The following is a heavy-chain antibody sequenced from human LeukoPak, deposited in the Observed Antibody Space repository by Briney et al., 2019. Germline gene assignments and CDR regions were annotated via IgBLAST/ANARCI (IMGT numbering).Heavy chain of an antibody. V-gene: IGHV3-23*01. CDR3: AKAHYGDYFDY. D-gene: IGHD4-17*01. J-gene: IGHJ4*02. Sequence: GGSLRLSCAASGFTFSSYAMSWVRRAPGKGLEWASAISGSGGSTYYADSVKGRFTISRDNSKNTLYLQMNSLRAEDTAVYYCAKAHYGDYFDYWGQGTLVTVSS. CDR2: ISGSGGST. CDR1: GFTFSSYA.